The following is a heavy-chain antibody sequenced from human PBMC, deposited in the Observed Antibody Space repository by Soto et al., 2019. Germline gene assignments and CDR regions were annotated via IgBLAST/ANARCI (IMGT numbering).Heavy chain of an antibody. J-gene: IGHJ6*02. V-gene: IGHV3-13*01. CDR1: GFTFSSYD. CDR3: AREGIAAADAPYYYYGMDV. D-gene: IGHD6-13*01. CDR2: IGTAGDT. Sequence: GGSLRLSCAASGFTFSSYDMHWVRQATGKGLEWVSAIGTAGDTYYPGSVKGRLTISRENAKNPLYLQMNSLRAEDTAVYYCAREGIAAADAPYYYYGMDVWGQGTTVTVSS.